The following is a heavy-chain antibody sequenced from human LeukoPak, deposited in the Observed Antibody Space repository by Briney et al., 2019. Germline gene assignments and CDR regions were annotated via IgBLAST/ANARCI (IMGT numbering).Heavy chain of an antibody. D-gene: IGHD3-3*01. CDR1: GGSISSGDYY. CDR2: IHHSGST. J-gene: IGHJ4*02. V-gene: IGHV4-30-4*01. Sequence: SQTLSLTCTVSGGSISSGDYYWSWIRQPPGKGLEWIGYIHHSGSTKDNPSLKSRVTISVDMSKNQFSLKLSSVTAADTAVYYCARHVSYYDFWSGYPGLFDYWGQGTLVTVSS. CDR3: ARHVSYYDFWSGYPGLFDY.